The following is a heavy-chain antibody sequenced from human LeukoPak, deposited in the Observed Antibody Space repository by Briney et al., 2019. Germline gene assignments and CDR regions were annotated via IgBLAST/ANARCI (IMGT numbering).Heavy chain of an antibody. CDR3: ARQPRTYSGRLNWFAP. D-gene: IGHD1-26*01. CDR2: IYTRGST. V-gene: IGHV4-4*07. CDR1: GGSISSYY. J-gene: IGHJ5*02. Sequence: PSETLSLTCTASGGSISSYYWSWIRQPPGKGLEWIGRIYTRGSTNYNPSRKCRVTMSLYTSKNQFSLTLSCVTAGDTAVYYCARQPRTYSGRLNWFAPWGEGPLVIVSS.